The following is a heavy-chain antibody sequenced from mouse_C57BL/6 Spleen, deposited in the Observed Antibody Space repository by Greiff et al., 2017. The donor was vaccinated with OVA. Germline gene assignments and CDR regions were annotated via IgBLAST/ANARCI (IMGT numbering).Heavy chain of an antibody. CDR3: ARNLLGWFAY. CDR2: IDPSDSYT. V-gene: IGHV1-69*01. CDR1: GYTFTSYW. J-gene: IGHJ3*01. D-gene: IGHD2-10*01. Sequence: QVQLQQPGAELVMPGASVKLSCKASGYTFTSYWMHWVKQRPGQGLEWIGEIDPSDSYTNYNQKFKGKSTLTVDKSSSTAYMQLSSLTSEDSAVYYCARNLLGWFAYWGQGTLVTVSA.